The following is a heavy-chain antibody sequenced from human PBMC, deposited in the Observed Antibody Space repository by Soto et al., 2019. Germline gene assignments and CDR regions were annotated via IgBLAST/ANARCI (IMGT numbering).Heavy chain of an antibody. CDR1: GYTFTCYA. CDR3: ARAGRERNYYYYMDV. CDR2: INAGNGNT. J-gene: IGHJ6*03. Sequence: ASVKVSCKASGYTFTCYAMHWVRQAPGQRLEWMGWINAGNGNTKYSQKFQGRVTITRDTSASTAYMELSSLRSEDTAVYYCARAGRERNYYYYMDVWGKGTTVTVSS. V-gene: IGHV1-3*01.